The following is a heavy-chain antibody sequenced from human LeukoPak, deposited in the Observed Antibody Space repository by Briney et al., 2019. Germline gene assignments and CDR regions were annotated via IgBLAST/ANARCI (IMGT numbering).Heavy chain of an antibody. Sequence: SETLSLTCTVSGGSISTYAWSWIRQPPGKGLDWIGYIYYSGSTNYNPSLKSRVTISVDTSKSQFSLKLSSVTAADTAVYYCARDYYDTRGDAFDIWGQGTMVTVSS. V-gene: IGHV4-59*01. CDR2: IYYSGST. CDR1: GGSISTYA. D-gene: IGHD3-22*01. J-gene: IGHJ3*02. CDR3: ARDYYDTRGDAFDI.